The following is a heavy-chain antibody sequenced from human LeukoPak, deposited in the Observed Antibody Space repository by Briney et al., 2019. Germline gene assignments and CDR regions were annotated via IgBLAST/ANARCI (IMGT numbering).Heavy chain of an antibody. V-gene: IGHV3-21*01. J-gene: IGHJ4*02. CDR2: ISSSSSYI. CDR3: ARLDRIAAAAY. D-gene: IGHD6-13*01. Sequence: GGSLRLSCAASGFTFSSYSMNWVRQAPGKGLEWVSSISSSSSYIYYADPVKGRFTISRDNAKNSLYLQMNSLRAEDTAVYYCARLDRIAAAAYWGQGTLVTVSS. CDR1: GFTFSSYS.